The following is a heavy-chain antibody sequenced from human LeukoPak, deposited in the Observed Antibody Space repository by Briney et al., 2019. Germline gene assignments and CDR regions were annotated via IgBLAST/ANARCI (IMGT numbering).Heavy chain of an antibody. J-gene: IGHJ4*02. Sequence: GASVNVSCSAAGYTFTSYSISWVWQPPGQGLGWMGWISAYNGDRNYAQKLQGRVTMTTDTSTSTAYMELRSLRSDDTAVYYCARDRRGAILDYWGQGTLVTVSS. D-gene: IGHD1-26*01. CDR3: ARDRRGAILDY. CDR1: GYTFTSYS. V-gene: IGHV1-18*04. CDR2: ISAYNGDR.